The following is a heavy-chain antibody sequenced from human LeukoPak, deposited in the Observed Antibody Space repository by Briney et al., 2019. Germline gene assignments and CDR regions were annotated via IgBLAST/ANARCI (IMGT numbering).Heavy chain of an antibody. CDR3: AKDSSMVRGVIFYSYMDV. J-gene: IGHJ6*03. D-gene: IGHD3-10*01. Sequence: GGSLRLSCAASGFTVSSNYMSWVRQAPGKGLEWVSVIYSGGSTYYSDSVKGRFTISRDNSKNTLYLQMNSLRAEDTAVYYCAKDSSMVRGVIFYSYMDVWGKGTTVTISS. V-gene: IGHV3-53*05. CDR1: GFTVSSNY. CDR2: IYSGGST.